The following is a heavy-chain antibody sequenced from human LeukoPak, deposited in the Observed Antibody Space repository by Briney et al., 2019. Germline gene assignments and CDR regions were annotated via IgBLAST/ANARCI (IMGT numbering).Heavy chain of an antibody. CDR2: IYSVDST. Sequence: GGSLRLSCAASGFTVSSNYMSWVRQAPGKGLEWVSVIYSVDSTYYADSVKGRVTISRDNSKNTLYLQMNSLRAEDTAVYYCARDDILTGYRGYGGQGTLVTVSS. D-gene: IGHD3-9*01. CDR1: GFTVSSNY. CDR3: ARDDILTGYRGY. J-gene: IGHJ4*02. V-gene: IGHV3-53*01.